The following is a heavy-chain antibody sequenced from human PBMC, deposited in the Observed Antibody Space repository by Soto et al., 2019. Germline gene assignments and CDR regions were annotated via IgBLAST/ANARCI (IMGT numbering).Heavy chain of an antibody. CDR1: GYTFTTSW. CDR3: ARRAHHSGSYPRDAFDI. J-gene: IGHJ3*02. Sequence: GESLKISCKGSGYTFTTSWIGWVRQMPGKGLEWMGIIYPGDSDTRYNPSFQGQVTISADKSINIAYLQWSSLKASDTAIYYCARRAHHSGSYPRDAFDIWGLGTMVTVSS. V-gene: IGHV5-51*01. CDR2: IYPGDSDT. D-gene: IGHD1-26*01.